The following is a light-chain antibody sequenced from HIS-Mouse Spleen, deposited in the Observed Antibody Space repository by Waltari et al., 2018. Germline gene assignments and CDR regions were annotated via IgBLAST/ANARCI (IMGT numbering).Light chain of an antibody. Sequence: DIQMTQSPSSLSASVGDRVTITCRASQSISSYLNWYQQKPGKAPKLLIYAPSSLQSGVPSRFSGSGSGTDFTLTISSLQPEDSATYYCQQSYSTPLFTFGPGTKVDIK. CDR1: QSISSY. J-gene: IGKJ3*01. CDR2: APS. CDR3: QQSYSTPLFT. V-gene: IGKV1-39*01.